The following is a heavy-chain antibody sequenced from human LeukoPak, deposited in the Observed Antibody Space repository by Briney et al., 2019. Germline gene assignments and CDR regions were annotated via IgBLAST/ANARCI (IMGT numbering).Heavy chain of an antibody. CDR3: AKGTLYYYDSSGLLFPPSPLLDY. CDR2: IWYDGSNK. D-gene: IGHD3-22*01. Sequence: HPGGSLRLSCAASGFTFSSYGMHWVRQAPGKGLEWVAVIWYDGSNKYYADSVKGRFTISRDNSKNTLYLQMNSLRAEDTAVYYCAKGTLYYYDSSGLLFPPSPLLDYWGQGTLVTVSS. J-gene: IGHJ4*02. V-gene: IGHV3-30*02. CDR1: GFTFSSYG.